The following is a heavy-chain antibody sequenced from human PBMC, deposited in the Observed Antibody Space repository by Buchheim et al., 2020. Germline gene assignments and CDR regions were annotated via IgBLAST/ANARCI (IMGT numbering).Heavy chain of an antibody. CDR1: GGSISSSSYY. J-gene: IGHJ6*02. D-gene: IGHD1/OR15-1a*01. CDR2: IYYSGST. CDR3: ARITGTGYYYYYYGMDV. V-gene: IGHV4-39*01. Sequence: QLQLQESGPGLVKPSETLSLTCTVSGGSISSSSYYWGWIRQPPGKGLEWIGSIYYSGSTYYNPSLKSRVTISVDTSKNQFSLKLSSVTAADTAVYYCARITGTGYYYYYYGMDVWGQGTT.